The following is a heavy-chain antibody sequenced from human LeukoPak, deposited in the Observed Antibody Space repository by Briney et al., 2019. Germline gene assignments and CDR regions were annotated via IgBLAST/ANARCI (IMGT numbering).Heavy chain of an antibody. CDR3: TTDDQAMAINYFDY. CDR2: IKSKTDGGTT. V-gene: IGHV3-15*01. CDR1: GFTFSNAW. J-gene: IGHJ4*02. Sequence: GGSLRLSCAASGFTFSNAWMSWVRQAPGKGLEWVGRIKSKTDGGTTDYAAPVKGRFTISRDDSKNTPYLQMNSLKTEDTAAYYCTTDDQAMAINYFDYWGQGTLVTVSS. D-gene: IGHD5-18*01.